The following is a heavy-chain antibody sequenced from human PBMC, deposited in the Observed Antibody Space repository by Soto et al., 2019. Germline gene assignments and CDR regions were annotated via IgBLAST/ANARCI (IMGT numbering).Heavy chain of an antibody. V-gene: IGHV3-23*01. J-gene: IGHJ4*02. CDR1: GFTFSSYA. Sequence: GGSLRLSCAASGFTFSSYAMSWVRQAPGKGLEWVSAISGSGGSTYYADSVKGRFTISRDNSKNTLYLQMNSLRAEDTAVYYCAKGDFYCSGGSCYSGVYWGQGTLVTVSS. CDR2: ISGSGGST. CDR3: AKGDFYCSGGSCYSGVY. D-gene: IGHD2-15*01.